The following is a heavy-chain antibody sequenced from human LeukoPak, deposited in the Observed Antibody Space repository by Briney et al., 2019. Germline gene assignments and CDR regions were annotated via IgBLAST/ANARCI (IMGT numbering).Heavy chain of an antibody. CDR1: GFTFSSYE. CDR3: ARGGAGAFGELFGDRFDY. D-gene: IGHD3-10*01. Sequence: GGSLRLSCAASGFTFSSYEMNWVRQAPGKGLEWVSYISSSGSTICYADSVKGRFTISRDNAKNSLYLQMNSLRAEDTAVYYCARGGAGAFGELFGDRFDYWGQGTLVTVSS. CDR2: ISSSGSTI. J-gene: IGHJ4*02. V-gene: IGHV3-48*03.